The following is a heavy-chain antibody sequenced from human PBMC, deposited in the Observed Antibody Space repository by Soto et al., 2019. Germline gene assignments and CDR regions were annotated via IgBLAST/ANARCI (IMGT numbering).Heavy chain of an antibody. J-gene: IGHJ5*02. CDR2: IYYSGST. D-gene: IGHD2-2*01. CDR3: ARRGSSCYAFDP. Sequence: PSETLSLTCTVSGGSISSSSYYWGWIRQPPGKGLEWIGSIYYSGSTYYNPSLNSRVTISVDTSKNQFSLKLSSVTAADTAVYYCARRGSSCYAFDPWGQGTLVTVSS. V-gene: IGHV4-39*01. CDR1: GGSISSSSYY.